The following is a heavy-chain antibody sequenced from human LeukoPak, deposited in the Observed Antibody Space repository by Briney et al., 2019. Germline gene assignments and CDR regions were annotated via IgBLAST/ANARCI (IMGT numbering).Heavy chain of an antibody. V-gene: IGHV1-69-2*01. Sequence: ATVKISCKASGYTFTDYYMHWVQQAPGKGLEWMGRVDPEDGETIYAEKFQGRVTITADTSTDTAYMELSSLRSEDTAVYYCAKDLLSYGSGSYETAFDYWGQGTLVTVSS. CDR1: GYTFTDYY. CDR3: AKDLLSYGSGSYETAFDY. D-gene: IGHD3-10*01. J-gene: IGHJ4*02. CDR2: VDPEDGET.